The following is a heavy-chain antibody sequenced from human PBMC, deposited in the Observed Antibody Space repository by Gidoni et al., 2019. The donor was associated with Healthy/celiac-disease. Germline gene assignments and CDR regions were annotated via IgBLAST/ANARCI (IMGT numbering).Heavy chain of an antibody. CDR2: IYYSGST. CDR1: GGSISSGGYY. CDR3: ARDRRPAYYDSSGRYFDI. Sequence: QVQLQESGPGLVKPSQTLSLTCTVSGGSISSGGYYWSWIRQHPGKGLEWIGYIYYSGSTYYNPSLKSRVTISVDTSKNQFSLKLSSVTAADTAVYYCARDRRPAYYDSSGRYFDIWGQGTMVTVSS. J-gene: IGHJ3*02. V-gene: IGHV4-31*03. D-gene: IGHD3-22*01.